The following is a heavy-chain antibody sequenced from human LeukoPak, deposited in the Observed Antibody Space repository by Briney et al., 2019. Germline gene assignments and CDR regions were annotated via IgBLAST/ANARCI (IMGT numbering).Heavy chain of an antibody. J-gene: IGHJ4*02. V-gene: IGHV4-34*01. Sequence: SETLSLTCTVSGGSISSYYWSWIRQPPGKGLEWIGEINHSGSTNYNPSLKSRVTISVDTSKNQFSLKLSSVTAADTAVYYCARVPVGYDSSGYRFDYWGQGTLVTVSS. CDR1: GGSISSYY. D-gene: IGHD3-22*01. CDR2: INHSGST. CDR3: ARVPVGYDSSGYRFDY.